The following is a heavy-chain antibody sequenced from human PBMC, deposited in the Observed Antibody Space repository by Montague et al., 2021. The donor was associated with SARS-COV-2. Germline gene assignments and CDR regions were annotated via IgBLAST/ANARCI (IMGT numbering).Heavy chain of an antibody. J-gene: IGHJ6*02. CDR2: IKQDGSEK. D-gene: IGHD2-15*01. CDR3: ARDLGAVVVATIKYYYYGMDV. Sequence: SLRLSCAASGFTFSSYWMSWVRQAPGKGLEWVANIKQDGSEKYYVDSVKGRFTISRDNAKNSLYLQMNSLRAEDTAVYYCARDLGAVVVATIKYYYYGMDVWGQGTTGTVSS. CDR1: GFTFSSYW. V-gene: IGHV3-7*03.